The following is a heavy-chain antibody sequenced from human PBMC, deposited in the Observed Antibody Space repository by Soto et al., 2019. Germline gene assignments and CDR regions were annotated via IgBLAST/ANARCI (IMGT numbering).Heavy chain of an antibody. V-gene: IGHV1-69*01. J-gene: IGHJ6*04. Sequence: QVQLVQSGAEVKKPGSSVKVSCKASGGTFSSYAISWVRQAPGQGLEWMGGIIPIFGTANYAQKFQVRVTITADESTGSAYMEVSSLRSEDTAVYYCVRDQGNYYFYNGMDVWGEGTTVTVSS. CDR3: VRDQGNYYFYNGMDV. CDR2: IIPIFGTA. CDR1: GGTFSSYA.